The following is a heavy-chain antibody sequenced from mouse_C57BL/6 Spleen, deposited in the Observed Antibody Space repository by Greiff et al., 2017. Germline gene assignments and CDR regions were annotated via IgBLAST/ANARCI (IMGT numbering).Heavy chain of an antibody. Sequence: VQLQQSGAELVRPGASVTLSCKASGYTFTDYEMHWVKQTPVHGLEWIGAIDPETGGTAYNQKFKGKAILTADKSSSTAYMELRSLTSADSAVYYCTRWALYAMDYWGQGTSVTVSS. J-gene: IGHJ4*01. CDR2: IDPETGGT. CDR3: TRWALYAMDY. CDR1: GYTFTDYE. V-gene: IGHV1-15*01.